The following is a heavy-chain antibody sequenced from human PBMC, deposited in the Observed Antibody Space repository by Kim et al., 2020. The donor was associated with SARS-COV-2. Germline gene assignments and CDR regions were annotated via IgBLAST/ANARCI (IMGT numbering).Heavy chain of an antibody. CDR3: AKTRSARADSAFDY. Sequence: ANTWTGRFTISRDNSQNTLYLQMNSLRAEDTAVYYCAKTRSARADSAFDYWGQGTLVTVSS. V-gene: IGHV3-23*01. D-gene: IGHD3-22*01. J-gene: IGHJ4*02.